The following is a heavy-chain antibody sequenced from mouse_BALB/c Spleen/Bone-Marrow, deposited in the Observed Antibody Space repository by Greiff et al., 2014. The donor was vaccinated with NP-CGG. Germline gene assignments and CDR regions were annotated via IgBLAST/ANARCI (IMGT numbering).Heavy chain of an antibody. CDR1: GYTFTSYW. CDR3: AIGRLGDY. CDR2: INPSNGRT. J-gene: IGHJ4*01. V-gene: IGHV1S81*02. Sequence: QVQLQQSGAELVKPGASVKLSCKASGYTFTSYWMHWVKQRPGQGLEWIGEINPSNGRTNYNEKFKSKATLTVDKSSSTAYMQLSRLTSEDSAVYFWAIGRLGDYWGQRTSVTGSS. D-gene: IGHD4-1*01.